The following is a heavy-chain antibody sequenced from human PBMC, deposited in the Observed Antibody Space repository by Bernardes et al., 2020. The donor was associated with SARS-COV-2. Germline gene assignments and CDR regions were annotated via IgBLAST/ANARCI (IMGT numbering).Heavy chain of an antibody. V-gene: IGHV3-23*01. CDR3: TRDPFPMGIVAPGGDY. D-gene: IGHD5-12*01. CDR2: ISGSGGST. Sequence: GGSLRLSCAASGFTFSSYAMNWVRQAPGKGLEWVSSISGSGGSTYYEVSVKGRFTISRDSSKKTLYLQMDSLRAEDTAVYYCTRDPFPMGIVAPGGDYWGQGTLVTVSS. J-gene: IGHJ4*02. CDR1: GFTFSSYA.